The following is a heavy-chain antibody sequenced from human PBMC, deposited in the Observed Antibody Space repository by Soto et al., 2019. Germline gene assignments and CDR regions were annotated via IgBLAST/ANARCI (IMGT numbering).Heavy chain of an antibody. J-gene: IGHJ5*02. V-gene: IGHV4-39*01. CDR3: ARHFKEMGYCSSTSCSNWFEP. D-gene: IGHD2-2*01. Sequence: SETLSLTCTVSGGSISSSSYCWSWIRQPPGKGLEWIGSIYYSGSTYYNPSLKSRVTISVDTSKNQFSLKLSSVTAADTAVYYCARHFKEMGYCSSTSCSNWFEPWGQGTLVTVSS. CDR2: IYYSGST. CDR1: GGSISSSSYC.